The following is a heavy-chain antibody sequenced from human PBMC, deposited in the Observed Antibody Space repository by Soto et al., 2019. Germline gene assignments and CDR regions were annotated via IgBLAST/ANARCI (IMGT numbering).Heavy chain of an antibody. D-gene: IGHD2-15*01. CDR2: ISSGSGYI. CDR3: AREDCSGGSCYGLDY. J-gene: IGHJ4*02. Sequence: LRLSCAASGFTFSSYSMNWVRQAPGKGLEWVSSISSGSGYIHCADSVKGRFTISRDNAKNSLYLQMNSLRAEDTAVYYCAREDCSGGSCYGLDYWGQGTLVTVS. V-gene: IGHV3-21*01. CDR1: GFTFSSYS.